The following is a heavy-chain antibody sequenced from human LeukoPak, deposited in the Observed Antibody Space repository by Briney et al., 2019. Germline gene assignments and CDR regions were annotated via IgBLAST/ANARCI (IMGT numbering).Heavy chain of an antibody. J-gene: IGHJ4*02. V-gene: IGHV5-51*01. D-gene: IGHD2-15*01. CDR1: GYSFSSHG. Sequence: GESLKISCEASGYSFSSHGIVWVRQMPGKGLEWMGIINPADSVTIYSPSFQGQVTISADKPITTAYLQWSSLKASDTAMYYCARRYCSGGTCYYFDYWGQGAPVTVSS. CDR3: ARRYCSGGTCYYFDY. CDR2: INPADSVT.